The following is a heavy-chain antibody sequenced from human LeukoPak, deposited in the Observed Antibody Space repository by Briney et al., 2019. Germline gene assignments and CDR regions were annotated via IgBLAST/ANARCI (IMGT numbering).Heavy chain of an antibody. V-gene: IGHV1-69*01. D-gene: IGHD2-2*01. CDR2: TIPIFGTA. CDR1: GGTFSSYA. J-gene: IGHJ4*02. Sequence: SVKVSCKASGGTFSSYAISWVRQAPGQGLEWMGGTIPIFGTANYAQKFQGRVTITADESTSTAYMELSSLRSEDTAVYYCARPAATYSAAFDYWGQGTLVTVSS. CDR3: ARPAATYSAAFDY.